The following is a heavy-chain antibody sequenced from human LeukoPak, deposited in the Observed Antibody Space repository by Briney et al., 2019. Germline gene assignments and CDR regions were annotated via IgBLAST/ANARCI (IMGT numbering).Heavy chain of an antibody. V-gene: IGHV3-7*01. D-gene: IGHD4-17*01. CDR2: IKQDGSEK. J-gene: IGHJ4*02. CDR1: GFTFSSYW. CDR3: GTTVTTGRRY. Sequence: PGGSLRLSCAASGFTFSSYWMSWVRRAPGKGLEWVASIKQDGSEKYYVDSVKGRFTISRDNAKNSLYLQMNSLRAEDTAVYYCGTTVTTGRRYWGQGTLVTVSS.